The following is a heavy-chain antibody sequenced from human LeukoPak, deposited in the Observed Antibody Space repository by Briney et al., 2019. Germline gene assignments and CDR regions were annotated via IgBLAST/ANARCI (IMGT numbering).Heavy chain of an antibody. V-gene: IGHV4-59*08. J-gene: IGHJ4*02. Sequence: PSETLSLTCTVSGGSISSYYWSWIRQPPGKGLEWIGYIYYSGSTNYNPSLKSRVTISVDTSKNQFSLKLSSVTAADTAVYYCAGHDSRREYFDYWGQGTLVTVSS. CDR2: IYYSGST. D-gene: IGHD2-21*01. CDR3: AGHDSRREYFDY. CDR1: GGSISSYY.